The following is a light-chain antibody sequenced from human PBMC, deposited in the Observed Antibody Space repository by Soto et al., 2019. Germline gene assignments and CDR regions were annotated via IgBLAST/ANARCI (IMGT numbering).Light chain of an antibody. Sequence: QSALTQPASVSGSPGQSITISCTGTSSDAGSYNFVSWYQQHPGKAPKVMIYEDSKRPSGVSNRFSGSKSGNTASLTISGLQAEDEDDDYCCSYASSSTYWVFGGGTKLTVL. J-gene: IGLJ3*02. CDR2: EDS. CDR3: CSYASSSTYWV. CDR1: SSDAGSYNF. V-gene: IGLV2-23*01.